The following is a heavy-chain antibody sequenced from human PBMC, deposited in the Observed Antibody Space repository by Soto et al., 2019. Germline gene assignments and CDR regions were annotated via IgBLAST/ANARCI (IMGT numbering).Heavy chain of an antibody. CDR3: ARSESDCSGGSCYPYYYGMDV. CDR1: GFTFSSYS. V-gene: IGHV3-48*02. CDR2: ISSSSNI. Sequence: GGSLRLSCAASGFTFSSYSMNWVRQAPGKGLEWVSYISSSSNIYYADSVKGRFTISRDNAKNSLYLQMNSLRDENTAVYYCARSESDCSGGSCYPYYYGMDVWGQGTTVTVSS. D-gene: IGHD2-15*01. J-gene: IGHJ6*02.